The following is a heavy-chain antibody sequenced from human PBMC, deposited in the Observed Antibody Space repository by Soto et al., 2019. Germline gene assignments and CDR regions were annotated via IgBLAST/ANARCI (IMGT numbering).Heavy chain of an antibody. D-gene: IGHD3-3*01. CDR1: GFSLSTTGVG. CDR3: AHSPYYDFWSGYWKMFNWFDS. V-gene: IGHV2-5*02. J-gene: IGHJ5*01. Sequence: SGPTLVNPTQTLTLTCTFSGFSLSTTGVGVGWIRQPPGKALEWLAAIFWDDDKRYSPSLKSRLTITKDTSKNQVVLTMTNMDPVDTATYYCAHSPYYDFWSGYWKMFNWFDSWGQGILVTVSS. CDR2: IFWDDDK.